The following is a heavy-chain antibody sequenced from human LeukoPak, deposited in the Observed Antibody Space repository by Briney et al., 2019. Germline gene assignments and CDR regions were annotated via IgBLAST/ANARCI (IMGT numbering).Heavy chain of an antibody. J-gene: IGHJ4*02. CDR2: ISTSGTIT. V-gene: IGHV3-11*01. D-gene: IGHD3-22*01. CDR1: VFTFSDYY. Sequence: PGGSLRLSCAASVFTFSDYYLNWIRQAPGKGLEWLSDISTSGTITHYGDSVKGRFTISRDDAKNSVYLQMNSLRDEDTAVYYCARRGRGYSLEYWGQGTLVTVSS. CDR3: ARRGRGYSLEY.